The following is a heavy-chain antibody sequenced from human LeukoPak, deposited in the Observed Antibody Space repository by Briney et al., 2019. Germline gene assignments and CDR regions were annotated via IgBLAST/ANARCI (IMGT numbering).Heavy chain of an antibody. Sequence: GGSLRLSCAASGFTFSSYAMSWVRQAPGKGLEWVSGISYSGASTNYADSVKGRFTISRDNAKNSLYLQMNSLRDEDTAVYYCARSYGGYTDSWGQGTLVTVSS. D-gene: IGHD5-12*01. J-gene: IGHJ4*02. CDR2: ISYSGAST. V-gene: IGHV3-23*01. CDR3: ARSYGGYTDS. CDR1: GFTFSSYA.